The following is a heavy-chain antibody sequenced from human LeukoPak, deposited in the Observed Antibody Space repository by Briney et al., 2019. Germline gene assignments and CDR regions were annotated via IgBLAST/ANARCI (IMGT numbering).Heavy chain of an antibody. D-gene: IGHD4-17*01. V-gene: IGHV4-59*01. CDR1: GGSLTSYY. CDR2: IYSSGES. Sequence: SETLSLTCTVSGGSLTSYYWSWVRQSPGKGLEWIGSIYSSGESSHNPSLKSRVTISVDTAQNQFSLSLTSVTAAHVGVYFSAGGGGGSMWSGHYRLFDFWGQGTLITVSS. CDR3: AGGGGGSMWSGHYRLFDF. J-gene: IGHJ4*02.